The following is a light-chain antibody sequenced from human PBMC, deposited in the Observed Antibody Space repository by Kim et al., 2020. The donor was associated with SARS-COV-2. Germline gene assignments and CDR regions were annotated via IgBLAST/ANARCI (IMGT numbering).Light chain of an antibody. J-gene: IGLJ2*01. Sequence: SYELTQPSSVSVYPAQTATITCSGDVLARRYVRWFQQKPGQAPVMVINKDTERSSGIPERFSGSKSGTTVTLTISGAHVEDEADYYCFSVTDSHQGVFGGGTQLTVL. V-gene: IGLV3-27*01. CDR3: FSVTDSHQGV. CDR1: VLARRY. CDR2: KDT.